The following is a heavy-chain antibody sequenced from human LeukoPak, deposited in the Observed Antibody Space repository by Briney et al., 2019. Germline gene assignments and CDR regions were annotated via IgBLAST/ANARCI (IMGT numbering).Heavy chain of an antibody. CDR1: GGSISSYY. V-gene: IGHV4-59*01. Sequence: SETLSLTCTVSGGSISSYYWSWIRQPPGKGLEWIAYIYYSGSTNYNPSLESRVTISVDTSKNQFSLKLSSVTAADTAVYYCARDGGSYSYMDVWGKGTTVTVSS. D-gene: IGHD1-26*01. CDR2: IYYSGST. CDR3: ARDGGSYSYMDV. J-gene: IGHJ6*03.